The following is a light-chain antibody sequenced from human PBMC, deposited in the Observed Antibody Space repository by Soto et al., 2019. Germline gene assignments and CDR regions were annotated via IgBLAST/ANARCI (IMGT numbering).Light chain of an antibody. Sequence: EIVLTQSPGTLAFAPGESSSLSCRASQSVSSNSLAWYQQKPGQAPRLLIYGASSRATGIPDRFSGGGSGTDFTLTISRLETEDFAVYYCQQYASSQTFGQGTKVDIK. V-gene: IGKV3-20*01. CDR1: QSVSSNS. J-gene: IGKJ1*01. CDR2: GAS. CDR3: QQYASSQT.